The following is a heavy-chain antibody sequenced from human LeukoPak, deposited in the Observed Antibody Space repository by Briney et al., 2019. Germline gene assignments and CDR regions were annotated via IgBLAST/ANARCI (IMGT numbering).Heavy chain of an antibody. J-gene: IGHJ3*02. D-gene: IGHD6-13*01. CDR2: INPNSGGT. CDR3: ARAFIAAAGGAFDI. V-gene: IGHV1-2*04. CDR1: GYTFTGYY. Sequence: ASVKVSCKASGYTFTGYYMHWVRQAPGQGLEWMGWINPNSGGTNYAQKFQGWVTMTRDTSISTAYMELSRLRSDDTAVYYCARAFIAAAGGAFDIWGQGTMVTVSS.